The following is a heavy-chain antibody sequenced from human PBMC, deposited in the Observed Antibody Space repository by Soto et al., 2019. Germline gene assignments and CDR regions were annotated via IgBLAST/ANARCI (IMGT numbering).Heavy chain of an antibody. CDR3: ANHAEYHLVSLFDP. CDR2: ISAGGGNT. D-gene: IGHD2-2*01. CDR1: GFSFSTYA. Sequence: PGGSLRLSCAASGFSFSTYAMSWVRQAPGKGLEWVSGISAGGGNTYYADSVRGRFTISRDNSKDTLYLQITSLRAEDTAFYYCANHAEYHLVSLFDPCGQGTLVTVAS. J-gene: IGHJ5*02. V-gene: IGHV3-23*01.